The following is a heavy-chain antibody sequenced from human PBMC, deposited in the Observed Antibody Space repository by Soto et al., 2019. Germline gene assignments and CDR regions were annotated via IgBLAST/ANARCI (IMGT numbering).Heavy chain of an antibody. V-gene: IGHV5-51*01. CDR1: GYSFTSYW. CDR3: AGGYCSGGSCYPAIVY. D-gene: IGHD2-15*01. CDR2: IYPGDSDT. J-gene: IGHJ4*02. Sequence: GESLKISCKGSGYSFTSYWIGWVRQMPGKGLEWMGIIYPGDSDTRYSPSFQGQVTISADKSISTAYLQWSSLKASDTAMYYCAGGYCSGGSCYPAIVYWGQGTLVTVSS.